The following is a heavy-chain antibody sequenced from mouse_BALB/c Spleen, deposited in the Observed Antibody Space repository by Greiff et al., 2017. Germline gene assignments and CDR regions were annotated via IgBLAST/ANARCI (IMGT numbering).Heavy chain of an antibody. Sequence: EVKLMESGGDLVKPGGSLKLSCAASGFTFSSYGMSWVRQTPDKRLEWVATISSGGSYTYYPDSVKGRFTISRDNAKNTLYLQMSSLKSEDTAMYYCARHREGAMDYWGQGTSVTVSS. CDR1: GFTFSSYG. CDR2: ISSGGSYT. D-gene: IGHD3-3*01. J-gene: IGHJ4*01. V-gene: IGHV5-6*01. CDR3: ARHREGAMDY.